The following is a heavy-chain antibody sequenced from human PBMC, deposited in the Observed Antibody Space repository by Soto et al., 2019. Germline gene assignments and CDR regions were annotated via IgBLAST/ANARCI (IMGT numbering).Heavy chain of an antibody. Sequence: QVQLVXXGAEVKKPXXSVKVSCKASGGTFSTSTFTWVRQAPGQGLEWMGRTIPILDVADYAQDFQGRVTITADKSTSTAYMELTSLTSKDTAVYYCARDSPIGSTYSGYDAIDSWGQGTLVTVSS. J-gene: IGHJ4*02. CDR2: TIPILDVA. V-gene: IGHV1-69*08. D-gene: IGHD5-12*01. CDR1: GGTFSTST. CDR3: ARDSPIGSTYSGYDAIDS.